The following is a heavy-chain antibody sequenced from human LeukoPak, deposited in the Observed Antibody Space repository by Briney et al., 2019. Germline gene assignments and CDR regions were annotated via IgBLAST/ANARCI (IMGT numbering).Heavy chain of an antibody. CDR2: INPNSGGT. V-gene: IGHV1-2*02. CDR1: GYTFTGYY. Sequence: ASVKVSCKASGYTFTGYYMHWVRQAPGQGLEWMGWINPNSGGTNYAQKFQGRVTMTRDTSISTAYMELRSLRSDDTAVYYCARAESQEQQVSIDYWGQGTLATVSS. CDR3: ARAESQEQQVSIDY. J-gene: IGHJ4*02. D-gene: IGHD1/OR15-1a*01.